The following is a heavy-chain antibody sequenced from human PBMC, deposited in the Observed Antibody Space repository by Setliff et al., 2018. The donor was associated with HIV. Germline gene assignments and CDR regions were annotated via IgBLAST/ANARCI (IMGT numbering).Heavy chain of an antibody. J-gene: IGHJ3*02. CDR1: GFTFSSYS. D-gene: IGHD6-13*01. V-gene: IGHV3-48*01. CDR3: ARPTGYSSSWYPLDAFDI. Sequence: GGSLRLSCAASGFTFSSYSMNWVRQAPGKGLEWVSYISSSSSTIYYADSVKGRFTISRDNAKNALYLQMNSLRAEDTAVYYCARPTGYSSSWYPLDAFDIWGQGTMVTVSS. CDR2: ISSSSSTI.